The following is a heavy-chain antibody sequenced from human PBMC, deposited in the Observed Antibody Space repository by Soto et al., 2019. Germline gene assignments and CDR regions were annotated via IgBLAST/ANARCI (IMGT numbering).Heavy chain of an antibody. V-gene: IGHV5-51*01. D-gene: IGHD3-3*01. CDR1: GYSFTSYW. CDR3: ARVEWDDFCICAQGYYYYYMDV. J-gene: IGHJ6*03. Sequence: GESLKISCKGSGYSFTSYWIGWVRQMPGKGLEWMGIIYPGDSDTRYSPSFQGQVTISADKSISTAYLQWSSLKASDTAMYYCARVEWDDFCICAQGYYYYYMDVWGKGTTVTVSS. CDR2: IYPGDSDT.